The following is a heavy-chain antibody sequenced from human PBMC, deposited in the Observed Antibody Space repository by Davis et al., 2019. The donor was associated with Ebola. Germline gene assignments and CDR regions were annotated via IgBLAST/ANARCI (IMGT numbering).Heavy chain of an antibody. Sequence: PSETLSPTCAVSGGSISSSNSWCWVCLPPGKGLEWIGEIYHSGSTNYNQSLKSRVTISVDKSKNRFSLKLSSVTAADTAVYYCASLNWNYDPADAFDIWGQGTMVTVSS. CDR2: IYHSGST. V-gene: IGHV4-4*02. D-gene: IGHD1-7*01. CDR1: GGSISSSNS. J-gene: IGHJ3*02. CDR3: ASLNWNYDPADAFDI.